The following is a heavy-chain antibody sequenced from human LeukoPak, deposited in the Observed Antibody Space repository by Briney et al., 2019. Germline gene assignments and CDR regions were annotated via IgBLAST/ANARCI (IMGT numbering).Heavy chain of an antibody. D-gene: IGHD2-15*01. CDR1: GYSFPTYW. J-gene: IGHJ4*02. V-gene: IGHV5-51*01. Sequence: GESLKISCQGSGYSFPTYWIGWVRQMPGKGLEWMGIIYPGDSDTRYSPSFQGQVTISADKSISTAYLQWSSLKASDTAMYYCARARYCSGGSCYAEYWGQGTLVTVSS. CDR3: ARARYCSGGSCYAEY. CDR2: IYPGDSDT.